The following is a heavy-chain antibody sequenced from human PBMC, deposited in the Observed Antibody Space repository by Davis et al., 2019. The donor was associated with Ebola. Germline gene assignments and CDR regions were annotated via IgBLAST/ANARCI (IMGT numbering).Heavy chain of an antibody. CDR1: GFTFSSYE. CDR3: SRGSKSFF. CDR2: IPVSGGAT. V-gene: IGHV3-48*03. D-gene: IGHD3-3*01. J-gene: IGHJ4*02. Sequence: PGGSLRLSCAATGFTFSSYEMSWVRQAPGKGLEWVSYIPVSGGATYYIDSVKGRFTISRDNSNNSVYLQMNSLRTEDSAVYYCSRGSKSFFWGRGTLVTVSS.